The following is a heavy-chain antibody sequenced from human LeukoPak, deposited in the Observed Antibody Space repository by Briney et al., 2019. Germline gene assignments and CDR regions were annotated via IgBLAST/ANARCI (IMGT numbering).Heavy chain of an antibody. CDR1: GYSFTSYW. CDR2: IDPSDSYT. V-gene: IGHV5-10-1*04. D-gene: IGHD2-21*02. J-gene: IGHJ4*02. CDR3: ARSIRGGDAHDY. Sequence: GESLKISCKGSGYSFTSYWISWVRQMPGKGLEWMGRIDPSDSYTNYSPSFQGQVTISADKSISTAYLQWSSLKASDTAMYYCARSIRGGDAHDYWGQGTLVTVSS.